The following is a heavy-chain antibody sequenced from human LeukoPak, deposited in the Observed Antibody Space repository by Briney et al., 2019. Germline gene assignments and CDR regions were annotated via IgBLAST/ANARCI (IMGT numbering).Heavy chain of an antibody. J-gene: IGHJ4*02. V-gene: IGHV1-18*01. D-gene: IGHD3-3*01. Sequence: GASVKVSCKASGYTFTSYGISWVRQAPGQGLEWMGWISAYNGNTNYAQKLQGRVTMTTDTSTSTAYMELRSLRSDDTAVYYCARTRADYDFWSGYFDYWGQGTLVTVSS. CDR1: GYTFTSYG. CDR2: ISAYNGNT. CDR3: ARTRADYDFWSGYFDY.